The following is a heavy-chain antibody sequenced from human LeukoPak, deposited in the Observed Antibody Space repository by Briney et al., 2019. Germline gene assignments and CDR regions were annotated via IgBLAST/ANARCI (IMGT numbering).Heavy chain of an antibody. Sequence: GGSLRLSCAASGFTFSRYGMHWVRQAPGKGLEWVAVIWYDGSNKYYADSVKGRFTISRDNSKNTLYLQMNSLRAEDTAVYYCAKDSPNCSSTSCYPGWFDPWGQGTLVTVSS. J-gene: IGHJ5*02. V-gene: IGHV3-33*06. CDR3: AKDSPNCSSTSCYPGWFDP. D-gene: IGHD2-2*01. CDR1: GFTFSRYG. CDR2: IWYDGSNK.